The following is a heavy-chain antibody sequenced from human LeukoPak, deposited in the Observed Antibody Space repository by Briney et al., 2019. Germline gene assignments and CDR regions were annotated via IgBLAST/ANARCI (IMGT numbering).Heavy chain of an antibody. Sequence: PSETLSLTCTVSGGSIGTYYWSWVRQSPGTGLEWIGYIYVTGTRYNPYLQSRVTISVDRSRNQFFLKMTSVTAADTAVYYCARHIGGGIEDMDVWGRGIKVTVSS. V-gene: IGHV4-59*08. J-gene: IGHJ6*03. CDR1: GGSIGTYY. D-gene: IGHD3-16*02. CDR2: IYVTGT. CDR3: ARHIGGGIEDMDV.